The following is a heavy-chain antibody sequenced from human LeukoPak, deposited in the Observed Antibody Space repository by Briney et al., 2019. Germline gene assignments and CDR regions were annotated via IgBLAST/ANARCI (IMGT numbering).Heavy chain of an antibody. CDR2: INERGTDS. CDR1: GFTFSGHW. V-gene: IGHV3-74*03. D-gene: IGHD1-1*01. Sequence: PGGSLRLSCTASGFTFSGHWIHWVRQAPGMGLVWVSRINERGTDSMYAESMKGRFTISRDNAKNTVYLQMNSLRAEDTAVYYCVRDETLWTLDWWGQGTLVSVSS. CDR3: VRDETLWTLDW. J-gene: IGHJ4*02.